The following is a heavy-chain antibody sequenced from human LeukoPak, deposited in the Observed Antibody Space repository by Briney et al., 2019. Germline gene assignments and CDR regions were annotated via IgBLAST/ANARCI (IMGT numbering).Heavy chain of an antibody. J-gene: IGHJ5*02. V-gene: IGHV4-30-2*01. Sequence: PSQTLSLTCAGSGGSISSGGYSWGWIRQPPGKGLEWIGYIYHSGSTYYNPSLKSRVTISVDRSKNQFSLKLSSVTAADTAVYYCARGLGYTDPWGQGTLVTVSS. CDR2: IYHSGST. CDR1: GGSISSGGYS. CDR3: ARGLGYTDP. D-gene: IGHD5-18*01.